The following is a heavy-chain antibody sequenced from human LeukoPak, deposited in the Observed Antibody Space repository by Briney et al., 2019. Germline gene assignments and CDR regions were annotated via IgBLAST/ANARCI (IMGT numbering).Heavy chain of an antibody. J-gene: IGHJ4*02. CDR1: GGTFSSYA. V-gene: IGHV1-69*13. CDR2: IIPIFGTA. CDR3: ARARYYXFWSGXYYFDY. Sequence: ASVKVSCKASGGTFSSYAISWVRQAPGQGLEWMGGIIPIFGTANYAQKFQGRVTITADESTSTAYMELSSLRSEDTAVYYCARARYYXFWSGXYYFDYWGQXTXXXVSS. D-gene: IGHD3-3*01.